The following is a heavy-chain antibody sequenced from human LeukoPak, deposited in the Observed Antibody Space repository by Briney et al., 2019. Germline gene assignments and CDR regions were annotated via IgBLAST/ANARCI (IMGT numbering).Heavy chain of an antibody. CDR2: ISYDGSNK. V-gene: IGHV3-30*04. CDR3: AKDRLNYDSSGYYYNFFDY. D-gene: IGHD3-22*01. J-gene: IGHJ4*02. Sequence: GRSLRLSCAASGFTFSSYAMHWVRQAPGKGLEWVAVISYDGSNKYYADSVKGRFTISRDNSKNTLYLQMNSLRAEDTAVYYCAKDRLNYDSSGYYYNFFDYWGQGTLVTVSS. CDR1: GFTFSSYA.